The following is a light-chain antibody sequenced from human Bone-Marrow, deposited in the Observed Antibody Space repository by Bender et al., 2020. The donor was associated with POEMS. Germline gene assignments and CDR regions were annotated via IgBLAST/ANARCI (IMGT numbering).Light chain of an antibody. V-gene: IGLV2-8*01. CDR1: SSDVGAYKY. CDR2: EVN. J-gene: IGLJ2*01. Sequence: QSALTQPPSASGSPGQSVTISCTGTSSDVGAYKYVSWYRQHPGKAPKLILFEVNKRPSGVPDRLSGSKSGYTASLTISGLQAEDEADYYCCSYAGSYPHVVFGGGTKLTVL. CDR3: CSYAGSYPHVV.